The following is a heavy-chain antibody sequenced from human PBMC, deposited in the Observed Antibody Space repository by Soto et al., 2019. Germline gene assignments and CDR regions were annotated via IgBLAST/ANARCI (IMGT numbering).Heavy chain of an antibody. CDR1: GFNFSKFA. J-gene: IGHJ4*02. CDR3: AKELEIVLMVHAASDS. V-gene: IGHV3-23*01. Sequence: PWGSLRLSCAASGFNFSKFAINCVGHSPFQGLEWVSAISGGGSTTYYADSVKGRFTISRDNSRNTVHLQIDSLRAEDTAIYYCAKELEIVLMVHAASDSWGQGIPVTVSS. D-gene: IGHD2-8*01. CDR2: ISGGGSTT.